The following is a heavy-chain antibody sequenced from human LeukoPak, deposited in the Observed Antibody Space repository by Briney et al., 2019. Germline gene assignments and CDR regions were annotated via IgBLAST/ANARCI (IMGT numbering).Heavy chain of an antibody. J-gene: IGHJ4*02. V-gene: IGHV4-39*01. CDR2: IYYSGST. Sequence: PSETLSLTCTVSGGSISSSSYYWGWIRQPPGKGLEWIGSIYYSGSTYYNPSLKSRVTISVDTSKNQFSLKLSSVTAADTAVYYCATPMPSGGSAYWGQGTLVTVSS. D-gene: IGHD2-15*01. CDR3: ATPMPSGGSAY. CDR1: GGSISSSSYY.